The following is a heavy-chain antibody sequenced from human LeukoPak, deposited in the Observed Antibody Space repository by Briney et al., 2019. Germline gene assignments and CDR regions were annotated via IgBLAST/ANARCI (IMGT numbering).Heavy chain of an antibody. V-gene: IGHV4-34*01. J-gene: IGHJ2*01. Sequence: SETLSLTCALYGGSFSGYYWSWIRQPPGKGLEWIGEINHSGSTNYNPSLKSRVTISVDTSKNQFSLKLSSVTAADTAVYYCARRVQKYFNLWGRGTLVTVSS. CDR3: ARRVQKYFNL. CDR2: INHSGST. CDR1: GGSFSGYY.